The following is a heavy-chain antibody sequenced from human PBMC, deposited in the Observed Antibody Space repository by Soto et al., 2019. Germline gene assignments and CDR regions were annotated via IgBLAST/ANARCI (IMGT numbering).Heavy chain of an antibody. CDR1: GFTFSSYS. V-gene: IGHV3-21*01. Sequence: EVQLVESGGGLVKPGGSLRLSCAASGFTFSSYSMNWVRQAPGKGLEWVSSISSSSSYIYYADSVKGRFTISRDNAKNSLYLQMNSLRAEDTAVYYCARDGRSAVADPYWYFDLWGRGTLVTVSS. J-gene: IGHJ2*01. CDR2: ISSSSSYI. D-gene: IGHD6-19*01. CDR3: ARDGRSAVADPYWYFDL.